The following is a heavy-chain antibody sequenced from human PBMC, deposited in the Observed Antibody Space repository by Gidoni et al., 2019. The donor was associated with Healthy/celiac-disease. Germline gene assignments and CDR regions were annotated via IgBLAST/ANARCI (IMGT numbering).Heavy chain of an antibody. V-gene: IGHV6-1*01. J-gene: IGHJ6*02. Sequence: QVQLQQSGPGLVKPSQTLSPTCAISGDRASSNSAAWNWIRQSPSRGLEWLGRTYYRSKWYNDYAVSVKSRITINPDTSKNQFSLQLNSVTPEDTAVYYCARDVEMATIEGAYYYYYGMDVWGQGTTVTVSS. CDR2: TYYRSKWYN. CDR3: ARDVEMATIEGAYYYYYGMDV. CDR1: GDRASSNSAA. D-gene: IGHD5-12*01.